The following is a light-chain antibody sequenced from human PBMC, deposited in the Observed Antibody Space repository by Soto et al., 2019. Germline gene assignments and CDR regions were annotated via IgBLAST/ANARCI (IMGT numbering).Light chain of an antibody. J-gene: IGKJ2*01. CDR3: QQYNNWPPYT. CDR2: GAS. V-gene: IGKV3-15*01. Sequence: EIVMTQSPATLSVSPGERATLSCRASPSVSSNLAWYQQKPGQAPRLLIYGASTRATGIPARFSCSGSGTEFTLTISSLQSEDFAVYYCQQYNNWPPYTFGQGTKLEIK. CDR1: PSVSSN.